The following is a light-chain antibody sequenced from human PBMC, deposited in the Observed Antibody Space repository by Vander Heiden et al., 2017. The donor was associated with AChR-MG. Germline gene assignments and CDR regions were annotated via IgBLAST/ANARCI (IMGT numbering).Light chain of an antibody. CDR3: ATWSDSLNAAV. J-gene: IGLJ3*02. CDR2: NNR. V-gene: IGLV1-44*01. CDR1: HSNIGNFS. Sequence: SLLPQPPPAFGPPGQRVTISCSGGHSNIGNFSFSWYQQFPATAPKLFIYNNRQRPSGVPARFSGSKSGTSASLAISGLQSEDEADYYCATWSDSLNAAVFGGGTRLTVL.